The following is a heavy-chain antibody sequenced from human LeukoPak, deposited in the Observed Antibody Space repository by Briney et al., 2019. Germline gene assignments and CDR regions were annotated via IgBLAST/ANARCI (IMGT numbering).Heavy chain of an antibody. D-gene: IGHD5-24*01. CDR3: ARHKRGYNYGSDYFDS. CDR1: GYTFTSYD. V-gene: IGHV1-8*01. CDR2: MNPNSGNT. J-gene: IGHJ4*02. Sequence: ASVKVSCKASGYTFTSYDINWVRQATGQGLEWMGWMNPNSGNTGYAQKFQGRVTMTRNTSISTAYMELSSLRSEDTAVYYCARHKRGYNYGSDYFDSWGQGALVTVSS.